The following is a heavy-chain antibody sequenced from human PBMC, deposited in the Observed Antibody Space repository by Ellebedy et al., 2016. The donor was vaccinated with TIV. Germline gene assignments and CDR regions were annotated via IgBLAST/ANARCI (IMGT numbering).Heavy chain of an antibody. D-gene: IGHD3-10*01. J-gene: IGHJ6*04. V-gene: IGHV3-7*03. Sequence: GESLKIFXTASGFTFSKSWMTWVRQAPGKGLEWVANIKHDGGEEYYLDSVRGRFSISRDNAKMSVHLQMNGLRVEDTALYYCVKDLSPGGADVWGKGTTVTVSS. CDR1: GFTFSKSW. CDR2: IKHDGGEE. CDR3: VKDLSPGGADV.